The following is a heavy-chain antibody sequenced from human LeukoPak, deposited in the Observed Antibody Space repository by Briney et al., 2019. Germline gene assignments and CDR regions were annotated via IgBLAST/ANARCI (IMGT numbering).Heavy chain of an antibody. CDR1: GFTFSSHH. D-gene: IGHD3-22*01. J-gene: IGHJ4*02. Sequence: PGGSLRLSCTASGFTFSSHHMNWVRQAPGKGLEWLSYVSDTGNTMYYADSVKGRFTISRDNSKNSLYLQMNSLRAEDTAVYFCARRAGALYYYDTSGPFDHWGRGTLVTVSS. CDR2: VSDTGNTM. V-gene: IGHV3-11*04. CDR3: ARRAGALYYYDTSGPFDH.